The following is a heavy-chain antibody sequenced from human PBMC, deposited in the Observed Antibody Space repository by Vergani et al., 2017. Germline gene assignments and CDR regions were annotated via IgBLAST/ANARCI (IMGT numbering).Heavy chain of an antibody. CDR1: GFTFSSCW. Sequence: EVQLVESGGGLVQPGGSLRLSCAASGFTFSSCWMSWVRQAPGKGLEWVANIKQDGSEKYYVDSVKGRFTISKDNAKNSLFLQVNSLRAEDTAVYYCARSGGSGSYYRDYYYYYGLDVWGQGTTVTVSS. J-gene: IGHJ6*02. CDR3: ARSGGSGSYYRDYYYYYGLDV. CDR2: IKQDGSEK. V-gene: IGHV3-7*01. D-gene: IGHD3-10*01.